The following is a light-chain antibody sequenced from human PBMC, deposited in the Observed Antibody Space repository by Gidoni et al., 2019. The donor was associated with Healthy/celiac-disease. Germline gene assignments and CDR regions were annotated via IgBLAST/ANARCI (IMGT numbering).Light chain of an antibody. J-gene: IGKJ3*01. CDR2: AAS. V-gene: IGKV1-39*01. Sequence: DIQMPQSPSSLSASVGDRVTITCRASQSISSYLHWYQQKPGKAPKLLIYAASSLQSGVPSRFSGSGSGTDFTLTISSLQPEDFATYYCQQSYSTPLTFGPXTKVDIK. CDR1: QSISSY. CDR3: QQSYSTPLT.